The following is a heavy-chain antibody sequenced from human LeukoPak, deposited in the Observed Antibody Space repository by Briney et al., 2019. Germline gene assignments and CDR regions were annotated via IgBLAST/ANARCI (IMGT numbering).Heavy chain of an antibody. V-gene: IGHV3-23*01. CDR1: GFTFSNYA. D-gene: IGHD3-10*01. Sequence: GGSLRLSCTASGFTFSNYAMSWVRQAPGKGLEWVSDINGSGGRTNYADSVKGRFTISRDNSKNTLYLQMNSLRADDTAVYYCAKSRGGFDFWGQGTLVTVSS. CDR2: INGSGGRT. CDR3: AKSRGGFDF. J-gene: IGHJ4*02.